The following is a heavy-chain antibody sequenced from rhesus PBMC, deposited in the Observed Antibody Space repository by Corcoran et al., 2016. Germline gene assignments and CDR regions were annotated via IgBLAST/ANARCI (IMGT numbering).Heavy chain of an antibody. CDR1: GASISSYW. CDR2: INGYSRSN. V-gene: IGHV4-80*01. J-gene: IGHJ4*01. Sequence: QVQLQESGPGLVKPSETLSLTCAVSGASISSYWWSWIRQPPGKGLEGIGEINGYSRSNYHNHSLKSRVTISKDASKNQFSLKLSSVTAADTAVYYCARARGYSGYASDYWGQGVLVTVSS. CDR3: ARARGYSGYASDY. D-gene: IGHD5-42*01.